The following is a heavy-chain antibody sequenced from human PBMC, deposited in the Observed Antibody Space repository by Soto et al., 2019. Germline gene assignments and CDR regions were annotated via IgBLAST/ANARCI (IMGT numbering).Heavy chain of an antibody. D-gene: IGHD3-10*01. CDR1: GFSLTTAGVG. J-gene: IGHJ4*02. CDR3: AHSRNLITEDAQVGDFDY. CDR2: IYWDNDE. Sequence: QINLKESGPTLVKPTQTLTLTCSFSGFSLTTAGVGVGWVRQSPGEALEWLALIYWDNDERYSPYLKTRLTITKATPKTHVVLKMTNMAPVDTPTYYCAHSRNLITEDAQVGDFDYWGQGTLVTVSS. V-gene: IGHV2-5*02.